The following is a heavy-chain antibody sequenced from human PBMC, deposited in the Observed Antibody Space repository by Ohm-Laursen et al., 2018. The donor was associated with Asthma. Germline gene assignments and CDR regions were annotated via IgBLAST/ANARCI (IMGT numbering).Heavy chain of an antibody. Sequence: TLSLTCTVSGDSISSGDNYWSWIRQHPGKGLEWISYIYYTGNTYYNPSLRSRITMSVDTSKNQFSLKLSSVTAADTAVYYCARAPHGTKAAAGLFDYWGQGTLVTVSS. CDR3: ARAPHGTKAAAGLFDY. CDR1: GDSISSGDNY. CDR2: IYYTGNT. D-gene: IGHD6-13*01. J-gene: IGHJ4*02. V-gene: IGHV4-31*03.